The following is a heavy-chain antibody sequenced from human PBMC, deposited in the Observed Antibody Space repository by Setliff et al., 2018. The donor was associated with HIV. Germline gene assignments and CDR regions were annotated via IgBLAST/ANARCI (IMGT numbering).Heavy chain of an antibody. Sequence: ASVKVSCKASGGTFTDYFIHWVRQAPGQGLEWMGGFDPEDGETVYAQKFQGRVTMTEDTSADTAYMELSSLISEDTAMYYCATIRGYYYDNSGQEYFQHWGHGTLVTVSS. D-gene: IGHD3-22*01. V-gene: IGHV1-24*01. CDR3: ATIRGYYYDNSGQEYFQH. CDR2: FDPEDGET. CDR1: GGTFTDYF. J-gene: IGHJ1*01.